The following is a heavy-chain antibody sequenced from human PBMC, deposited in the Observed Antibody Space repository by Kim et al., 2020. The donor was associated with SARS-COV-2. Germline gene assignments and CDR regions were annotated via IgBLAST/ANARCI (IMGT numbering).Heavy chain of an antibody. J-gene: IGHJ4*02. CDR2: INPNSGGT. V-gene: IGHV1-2*04. CDR3: ARAGLTYYDSSGYPNDY. Sequence: ASVKVSCKASGYTFTDYYLHWVRQAPGQGLEWMAWINPNSGGTNYAQKFQGWVTMTRDTSISTAYMELSRLRSDDTAVYFCARAGLTYYDSSGYPNDYWGQGTLVTVSS. CDR1: GYTFTDYY. D-gene: IGHD3-22*01.